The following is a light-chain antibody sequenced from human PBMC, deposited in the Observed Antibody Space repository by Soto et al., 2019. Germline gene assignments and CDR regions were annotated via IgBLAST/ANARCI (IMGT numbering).Light chain of an antibody. Sequence: EIVLTQSPATLSLSPGERATLSCRASQSVSSNLAWYQQKPGQAPRLLIYGASTRATGIPARFSGSGSGTEFTLTISSLEPEDFAIYYCQQYGGSPRITFGQGTRLEIK. V-gene: IGKV3-15*01. CDR3: QQYGGSPRIT. J-gene: IGKJ5*01. CDR1: QSVSSN. CDR2: GAS.